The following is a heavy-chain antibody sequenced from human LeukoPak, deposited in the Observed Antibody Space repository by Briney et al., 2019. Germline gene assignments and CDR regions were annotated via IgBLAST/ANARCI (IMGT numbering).Heavy chain of an antibody. D-gene: IGHD3-10*01. CDR1: GYTFTSYA. Sequence: ASVKVSCKASGYTFTSYAMNWVRQAPGQGLEWMGWINTNTGNPTYAQGFTGRFVFSLDTSVSTAYLQISSLKAEDTAVYYCARMAHGSGSYYAGAWPRWEYNWFDPWGQETLVTVSS. CDR3: ARMAHGSGSYYAGAWPRWEYNWFDP. J-gene: IGHJ5*02. CDR2: INTNTGNP. V-gene: IGHV7-4-1*02.